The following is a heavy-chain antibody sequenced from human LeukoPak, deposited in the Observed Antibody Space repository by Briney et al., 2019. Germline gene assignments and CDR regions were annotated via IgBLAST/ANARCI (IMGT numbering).Heavy chain of an antibody. J-gene: IGHJ6*02. V-gene: IGHV1-69*13. CDR3: ARGSGYYDSSGLYYYYGMDV. D-gene: IGHD3-22*01. CDR1: GGTFSSYA. CDR2: IIPIFGTA. Sequence: SVNVSCKASGGTFSSYAISWVRQAPGQGLEWMGGIIPIFGTANYAQKFQGRVTITADESTSTAYMELSSLRSEDTAVYYCARGSGYYDSSGLYYYYGMDVWGQGTTVTVSS.